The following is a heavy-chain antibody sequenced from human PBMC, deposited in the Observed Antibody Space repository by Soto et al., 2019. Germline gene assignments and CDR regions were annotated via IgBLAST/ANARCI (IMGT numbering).Heavy chain of an antibody. D-gene: IGHD1-1*01. V-gene: IGHV5-10-1*01. CDR1: GDSFTSYW. Sequence: GESLKISCKGSGDSFTSYWISWVRQMPGKGLEWMGRIDPSDSYTKYSPSFQGHVTISADKSISTAYLQWSSLKASDTATYYCASNKNWNYYYGMDVWGQGTTVTVSS. J-gene: IGHJ6*02. CDR3: ASNKNWNYYYGMDV. CDR2: IDPSDSYT.